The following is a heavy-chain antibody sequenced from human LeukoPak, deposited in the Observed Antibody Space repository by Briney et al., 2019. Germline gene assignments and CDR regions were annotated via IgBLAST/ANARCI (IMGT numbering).Heavy chain of an antibody. D-gene: IGHD2-2*01. V-gene: IGHV3-23*01. CDR3: AKRGNPAVGHHYLDV. CDR1: AFHFSSYD. J-gene: IGHJ6*03. CDR2: LTLAGGSR. Sequence: PEALLRTSCADSAFHFSSYDMRWARLAPGKGPDRVSPLTLAGGSRFCADSVKVRFTIFRDNSKNTLYLQMNSLGAEDTAVYYCAKRGNPAVGHHYLDVWGEGTTVSVSS.